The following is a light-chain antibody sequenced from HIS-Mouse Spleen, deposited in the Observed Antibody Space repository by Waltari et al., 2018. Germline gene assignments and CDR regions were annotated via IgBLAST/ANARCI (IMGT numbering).Light chain of an antibody. CDR1: SLRSYY. CDR3: NSRDSSGNRLVV. CDR2: GKN. Sequence: SSELTQDPAVSVALGQTVRITCQGDSLRSYYASWYQQKPGPAPVLVIYGKNNRPSGIPDRFSGSSSGNTASLTITGAQAEDEADYYCNSRDSSGNRLVVFGGGAKLTVL. V-gene: IGLV3-19*01. J-gene: IGLJ2*01.